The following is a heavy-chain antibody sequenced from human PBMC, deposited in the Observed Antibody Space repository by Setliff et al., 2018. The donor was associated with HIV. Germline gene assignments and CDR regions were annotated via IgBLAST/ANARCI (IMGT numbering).Heavy chain of an antibody. CDR1: GFTFSDHY. CDR3: TRGRLLWSGSYYYYYMDV. V-gene: IGHV3-72*01. CDR2: SRNKANSYTT. J-gene: IGHJ6*03. Sequence: GGSLRLSCAASGFTFSDHYMDWVRQAPGKGLEWVGRSRNKANSYTTEYAASVKGRFTIPRDDSKKSLYLQMNSLKTEDTAVYYCTRGRLLWSGSYYYYYMDVWGKGTTVTVSS. D-gene: IGHD3-10*01.